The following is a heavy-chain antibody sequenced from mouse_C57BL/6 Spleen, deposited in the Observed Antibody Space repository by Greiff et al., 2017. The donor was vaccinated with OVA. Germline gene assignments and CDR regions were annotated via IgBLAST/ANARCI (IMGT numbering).Heavy chain of an antibody. CDR1: GYSITSGYY. CDR2: ISYDGSN. V-gene: IGHV3-6*01. Sequence: EVKLQESGPGLVKPSQSLSLTCSVTGYSITSGYYWNWIRQFPGNKLEWMGYISYDGSNNYNPSLKNRISITRDTAKNQFFMKLNSVTTEDTATYYCARWWYDGSSLYWYFDVWGTGTTVTVSS. J-gene: IGHJ1*03. D-gene: IGHD1-1*01. CDR3: ARWWYDGSSLYWYFDV.